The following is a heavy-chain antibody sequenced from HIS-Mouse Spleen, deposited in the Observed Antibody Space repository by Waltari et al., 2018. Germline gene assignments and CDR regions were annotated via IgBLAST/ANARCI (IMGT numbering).Heavy chain of an antibody. CDR1: GFTFSSDG. CDR2: ISYDGSNK. D-gene: IGHD6-19*01. CDR3: AKASSGWLDY. J-gene: IGHJ4*02. Sequence: QVQLVESGGGVVQAGRSLRLSWAASGFTFSSDGMQWVRQGPGKGLEWVAVISYDGSNKYYADSVKGRFTISRDNSKNTLYLQMNSLRAEDTAVYYCAKASSGWLDYWGQGTLVTVSS. V-gene: IGHV3-30*18.